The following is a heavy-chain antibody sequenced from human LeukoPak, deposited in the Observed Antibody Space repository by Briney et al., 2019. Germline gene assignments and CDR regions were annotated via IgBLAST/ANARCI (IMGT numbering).Heavy chain of an antibody. Sequence: PGGSLRLSCAASGFTFSSYSMNWVRQAPGKGLEWVSSISSSSSYIYYADSVKGRFTISRDNAKNSLYLQMNSLRAEDTAVYYCARQRDYDILTGYFPFDYWGQGTLVTVSS. V-gene: IGHV3-21*01. CDR1: GFTFSSYS. CDR3: ARQRDYDILTGYFPFDY. D-gene: IGHD3-9*01. J-gene: IGHJ4*02. CDR2: ISSSSSYI.